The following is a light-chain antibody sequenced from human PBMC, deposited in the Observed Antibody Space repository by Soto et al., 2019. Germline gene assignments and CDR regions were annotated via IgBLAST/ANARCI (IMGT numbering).Light chain of an antibody. Sequence: EIVMTQSPATLSVSPGERATLSCRASQSVRNNLAWYQQKPGQAPKFLIYGASSRTAGISARFSVSGSGTEFTLSISTLLSEDFAVYYCQQYDSWPLTFGGGTKVEIK. J-gene: IGKJ4*01. CDR1: QSVRNN. CDR3: QQYDSWPLT. V-gene: IGKV3-15*01. CDR2: GAS.